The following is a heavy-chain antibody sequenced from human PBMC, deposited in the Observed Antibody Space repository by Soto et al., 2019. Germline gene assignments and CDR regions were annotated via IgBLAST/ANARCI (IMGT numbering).Heavy chain of an antibody. Sequence: QVQLVQSGAEVKKPGSSVKVSCKASGGTFSSYTISWVRQAPGQGLEWMGRIIPILGIANYAQKFQGRVTITADKSTSTAYLELSSLRSEDTAVYYCARDGGCSSTSCYMAYYYYYSMDVWGQGTTVTVSS. J-gene: IGHJ6*02. V-gene: IGHV1-69*08. CDR3: ARDGGCSSTSCYMAYYYYYSMDV. CDR1: GGTFSSYT. CDR2: IIPILGIA. D-gene: IGHD2-2*01.